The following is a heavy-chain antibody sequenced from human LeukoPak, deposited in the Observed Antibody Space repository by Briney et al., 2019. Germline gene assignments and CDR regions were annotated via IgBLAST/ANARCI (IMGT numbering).Heavy chain of an antibody. V-gene: IGHV4-30-2*01. D-gene: IGHD3-10*01. CDR2: IYHSGST. CDR1: GGSISSGGYY. Sequence: PSQTLSLTCTVSGGSISSGGYYWGWIRQPPGKGLEWIGYIYHSGSTYYNPSLKSRVTISVDRSKNQFSLKLSSVTAADTAVYYCARGTPGGAWFDPWGQGTLVTVSS. CDR3: ARGTPGGAWFDP. J-gene: IGHJ5*02.